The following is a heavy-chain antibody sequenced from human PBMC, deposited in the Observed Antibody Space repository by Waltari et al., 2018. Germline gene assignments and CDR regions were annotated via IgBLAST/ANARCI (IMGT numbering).Heavy chain of an antibody. V-gene: IGHV4-61*02. D-gene: IGHD6-19*01. CDR1: GGSISSGSYY. CDR2: IYTSGST. Sequence: QVQLQESGPGLVKPSQTLSLTCTVSGGSISSGSYYWSWIRQPAGKGLEWIGRIYTSGSTNYNPSLKSRVTISVDTSKNQFSLKLSSLTAADTAVYYCARGGAVAGPIDYWGQGTLVTVSS. CDR3: ARGGAVAGPIDY. J-gene: IGHJ4*02.